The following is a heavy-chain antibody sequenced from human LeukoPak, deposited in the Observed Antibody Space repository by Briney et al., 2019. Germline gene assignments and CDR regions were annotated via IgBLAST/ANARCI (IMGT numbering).Heavy chain of an antibody. CDR2: ISYDGSNK. Sequence: QSGGSLRLSCAASGFTFSSYGMHWVRQAPGKGLEWVAVISYDGSNKYYADSVKGRFTISRDNSKNTLYLQMNSLRAEDTAVYYCARVRKGYYDSSGYHYWGQGTLVTVSS. D-gene: IGHD3-22*01. CDR3: ARVRKGYYDSSGYHY. V-gene: IGHV3-30*03. CDR1: GFTFSSYG. J-gene: IGHJ4*02.